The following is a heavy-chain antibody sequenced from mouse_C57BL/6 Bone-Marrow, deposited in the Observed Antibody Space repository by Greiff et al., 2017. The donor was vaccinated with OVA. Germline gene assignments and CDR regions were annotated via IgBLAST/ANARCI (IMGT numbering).Heavy chain of an antibody. Sequence: EVQGVESGGDLVKPGGSLKLSCAASGFTFSSYGMSWVRQTPDKRLEWVATISSGGSYTYYPDSVKGRFTISRDNAKNTLYLQMSSLKSEDTAMYYCARQILRYPWFAYWGQGTLVTVSA. V-gene: IGHV5-6*01. J-gene: IGHJ3*01. CDR1: GFTFSSYG. D-gene: IGHD1-1*01. CDR2: ISSGGSYT. CDR3: ARQILRYPWFAY.